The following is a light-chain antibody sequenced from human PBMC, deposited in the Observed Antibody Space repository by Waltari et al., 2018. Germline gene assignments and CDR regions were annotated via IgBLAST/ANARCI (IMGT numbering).Light chain of an antibody. CDR2: AAS. CDR3: HQDYTTPFT. Sequence: DIQMTQSPSSLSASVGDRVTVTCRASQGINRELSWYQQKPGKAPTLLIYAASNLQTGVSSRCSGSGTGTDCTLTISSLQPEDVATYYCHQDYTTPFTFGPGTKLDIK. CDR1: QGINRE. J-gene: IGKJ3*01. V-gene: IGKV1-27*01.